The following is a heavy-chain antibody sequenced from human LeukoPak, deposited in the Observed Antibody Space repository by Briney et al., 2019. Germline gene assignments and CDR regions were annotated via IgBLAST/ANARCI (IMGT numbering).Heavy chain of an antibody. J-gene: IGHJ4*02. CDR2: INVNTGNP. CDR1: GYTFTSHA. D-gene: IGHD4-17*01. Sequence: ASVKVSCKASGYTFTSHAMNWVRQAPGQGLEWMGWINVNTGNPTYAQDFTGRFVFSLDTSVSTAYLQISRLKAEDTAVYYCARDADYGEYAFDYWGQGALVTVSS. V-gene: IGHV7-4-1*02. CDR3: ARDADYGEYAFDY.